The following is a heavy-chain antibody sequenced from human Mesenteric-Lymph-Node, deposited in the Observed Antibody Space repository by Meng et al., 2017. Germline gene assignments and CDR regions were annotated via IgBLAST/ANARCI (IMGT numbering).Heavy chain of an antibody. CDR2: IYYSGST. CDR3: ARDSSSSAYSPFDY. V-gene: IGHV4-31*03. D-gene: IGHD3-22*01. J-gene: IGHJ4*02. Sequence: VQLQGPGPGLVKPSPTLSLTCTVSGGSISSGGYYWSWIRQHPGKGLEWIGYIYYSGSTYYNPSLKSRVTISVDTSKNQFSLKLSSVTPEDTAVYYCARDSSSSAYSPFDYWGQGTLVTVSS. CDR1: GGSISSGGYY.